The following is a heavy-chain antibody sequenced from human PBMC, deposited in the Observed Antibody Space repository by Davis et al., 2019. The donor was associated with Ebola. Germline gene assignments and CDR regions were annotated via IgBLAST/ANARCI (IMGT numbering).Heavy chain of an antibody. J-gene: IGHJ4*02. CDR1: GGSFSGYY. CDR2: VNHSGSN. D-gene: IGHD2/OR15-2a*01. Sequence: SETLSLTCAVYGGSFSGYYWSWIRQSPGKGLEWIGEVNHSGSNNYNHSFKRRVTISRDTSNNQFSLNVNSVTAAATAMYYWPRTPQYSRYGSYFDIWGQGALVTVSS. CDR3: PRTPQYSRYGSYFDI. V-gene: IGHV4-34*01.